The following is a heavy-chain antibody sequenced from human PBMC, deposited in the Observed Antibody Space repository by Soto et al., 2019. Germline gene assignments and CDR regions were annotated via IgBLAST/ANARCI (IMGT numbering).Heavy chain of an antibody. CDR3: ARGPLVVLNYFES. CDR2: IFPLTDIP. Sequence: QVQLVQSGTEVKKPGSSVKVSCKASAGTFRNYPINWVRQAPGQGLEWMGSIFPLTDIPDYAQNFQARLTISTDKSTSTDYMELSSLTSDDTAMYFCARGPLVVLNYFESWGQGTLVTVSS. V-gene: IGHV1-69*02. J-gene: IGHJ4*02. CDR1: AGTFRNYP.